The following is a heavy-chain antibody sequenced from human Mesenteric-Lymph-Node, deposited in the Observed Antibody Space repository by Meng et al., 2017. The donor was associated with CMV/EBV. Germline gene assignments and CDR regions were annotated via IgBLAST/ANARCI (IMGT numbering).Heavy chain of an antibody. D-gene: IGHD2-2*02. CDR1: GFTFSSYA. J-gene: IGHJ6*02. CDR3: ARDIVVVPAAILANYYYYYGMDV. CDR2: ISYDGSNK. Sequence: EGSLRLSCAASGFTFSSYAMHWVRQAPGKGLEWVAVISYDGSNKYYADSVKGRFTISRDNSKNTLYLQMNSLRAEDTAVYYCARDIVVVPAAILANYYYYYGMDVWGQGTTVTVSS. V-gene: IGHV3-30-3*01.